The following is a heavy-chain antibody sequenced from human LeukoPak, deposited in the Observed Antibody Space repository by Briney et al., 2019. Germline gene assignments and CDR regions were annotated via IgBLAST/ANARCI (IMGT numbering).Heavy chain of an antibody. CDR3: AGRITMVRGYYYYGMDV. CDR2: INHSGST. V-gene: IGHV4-34*01. CDR1: GGSFSGYY. Sequence: PSQTLSLTCAVYGGSFSGYYWSWIRQPPGKGLEWIGEINHSGSTNYNPSLKSRVTISVDTSKNQLSLKLSSVTAADTAVYYCAGRITMVRGYYYYGMDVWGQGTTVTVSS. D-gene: IGHD3-10*01. J-gene: IGHJ6*02.